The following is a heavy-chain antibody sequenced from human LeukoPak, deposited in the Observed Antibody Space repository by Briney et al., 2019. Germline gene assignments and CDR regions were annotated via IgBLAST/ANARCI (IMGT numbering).Heavy chain of an antibody. CDR2: VSYDGSNK. Sequence: GGSLRLSCAASGFTFSSYAMHWVRQAPGKGLEWVAVVSYDGSNKYYADSVKGRFTISRGNSKNTLYLQMNSLRAEDTAVYYCAKEPSSGWNPTRNFDYWGQGTLVTVSS. D-gene: IGHD6-19*01. CDR3: AKEPSSGWNPTRNFDY. J-gene: IGHJ4*02. V-gene: IGHV3-30-3*01. CDR1: GFTFSSYA.